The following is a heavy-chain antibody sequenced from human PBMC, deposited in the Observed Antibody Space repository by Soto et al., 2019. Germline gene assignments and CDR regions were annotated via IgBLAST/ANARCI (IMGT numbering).Heavy chain of an antibody. CDR2: IWYDGGNK. J-gene: IGHJ4*02. V-gene: IGHV3-33*01. Sequence: VQLVESGGGVVQPGRSLRLSCAASGFTFSSHGMHWVRQAPGKGLEWVAVIWYDGGNKYYADSVKGRFTISRDNSKNTLYLQMNSLRAEDTAVYYCARGNGHSNGRIDYWGQGTLVTVSS. D-gene: IGHD5-18*01. CDR1: GFTFSSHG. CDR3: ARGNGHSNGRIDY.